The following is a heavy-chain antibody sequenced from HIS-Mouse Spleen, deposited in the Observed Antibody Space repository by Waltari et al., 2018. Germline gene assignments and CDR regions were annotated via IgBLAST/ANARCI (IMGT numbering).Heavy chain of an antibody. CDR3: AREIPYSSSWYDWYFDL. CDR2: SDYSGST. D-gene: IGHD6-13*01. J-gene: IGHJ2*01. CDR1: GAPFCWSSYY. V-gene: IGHV4-39*07. Sequence: QLLLQESGQGLVKASETLSLPCSVSGAPFCWSSYYWGWIRKPPGKGLEWIGSSDYSGSTEYNPSLKSRVTISVDTSKNQFSLKLSSVTAADTAVYYCAREIPYSSSWYDWYFDLWGRGTLVTVSS.